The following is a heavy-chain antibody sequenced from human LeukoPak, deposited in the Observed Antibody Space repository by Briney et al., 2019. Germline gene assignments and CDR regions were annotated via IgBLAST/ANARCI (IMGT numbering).Heavy chain of an antibody. J-gene: IGHJ2*01. CDR1: GFTFSNYG. Sequence: SGGSLRLSCAGSGFTFSNYGMNWVRQAPGKGLELVSSISSSSSYIYYADSVKGRFTISRDNGENSLSLNMNTLRAEDTALYYCARVVGVAGTYWYFDLWGRGTLVTVSS. D-gene: IGHD6-19*01. CDR3: ARVVGVAGTYWYFDL. CDR2: ISSSSSYI. V-gene: IGHV3-21*01.